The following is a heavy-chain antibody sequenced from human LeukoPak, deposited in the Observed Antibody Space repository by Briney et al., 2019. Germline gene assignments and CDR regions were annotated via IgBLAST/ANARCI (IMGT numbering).Heavy chain of an antibody. CDR3: ASRDYYDSSGPQHDYFFHY. V-gene: IGHV4-34*01. CDR1: GGSFSGYY. CDR2: INHTGST. Sequence: PSETLSLTCAVYGGSFSGYYWSWIRQPPGKGLERIGEINHTGSTNYNPSLKSRVTISVDTSKNQFSLKLSSVTAAVTAVYYCASRDYYDSSGPQHDYFFHYRGQGTLVTVSS. D-gene: IGHD3-22*01. J-gene: IGHJ4*02.